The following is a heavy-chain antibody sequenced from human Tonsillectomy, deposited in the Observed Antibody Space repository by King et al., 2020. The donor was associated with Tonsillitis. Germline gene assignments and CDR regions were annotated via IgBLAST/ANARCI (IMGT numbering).Heavy chain of an antibody. V-gene: IGHV3-53*01. J-gene: IGHJ3*02. D-gene: IGHD6-13*01. CDR3: AREGAAAGTERIGAFDI. CDR1: GFTVSSNY. Sequence: VQLVESGGGLIQPGGSLRLSCAASGFTVSSNYMSWVRQAPGKGLEWVSVISVKGRFTISRDNSKNTLYLQMNSLRAEDTAGYYCAREGAAAGTERIGAFDIWGQGTMVTVSS. CDR2: I.